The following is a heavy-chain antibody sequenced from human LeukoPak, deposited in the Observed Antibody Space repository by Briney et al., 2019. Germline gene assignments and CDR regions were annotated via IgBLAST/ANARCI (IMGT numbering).Heavy chain of an antibody. CDR2: IYSGGTT. Sequence: GGSLRLSCAASGFTVSSNFMSWVRQAPGKGLEWASVIYSGGTTYYADSVKGRFTISRDNSKNTLYLQMNSLRAEDTAMYYCASDVSYNNYWGQGTLVTVSS. J-gene: IGHJ4*02. D-gene: IGHD5-24*01. CDR1: GFTVSSNF. V-gene: IGHV3-53*01. CDR3: ASDVSYNNY.